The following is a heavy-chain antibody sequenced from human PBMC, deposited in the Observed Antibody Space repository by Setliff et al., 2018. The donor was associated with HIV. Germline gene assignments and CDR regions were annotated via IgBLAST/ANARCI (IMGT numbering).Heavy chain of an antibody. Sequence: ASVKVSCKASGYTFASYGITWVRQAPGQGLEWMGWISAYDGNTNYAQKVRERVTLTTDTATTTAFMELKNLTSVDTAVYFCARSDWELVLSSFDYWGQGTQVTVSS. CDR1: GYTFASYG. J-gene: IGHJ4*02. CDR2: ISAYDGNT. CDR3: ARSDWELVLSSFDY. V-gene: IGHV1-18*01. D-gene: IGHD1-26*01.